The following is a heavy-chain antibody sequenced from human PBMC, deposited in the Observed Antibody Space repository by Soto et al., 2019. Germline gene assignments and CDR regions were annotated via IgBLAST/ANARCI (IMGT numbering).Heavy chain of an antibody. V-gene: IGHV3-23*03. J-gene: IGHJ2*01. Sequence: EVQLLESGGGLVQPGGSLRLSCAASGFIFGSYAMSWVRQAPGKGLEWVSVIYSGGSTYYADSVKGRFTISRDNSKNTLYLQMNSLRAEDTAVYYCAREGSGWYEGWYFDLWGRGTLVTVSS. CDR2: IYSGGST. CDR3: AREGSGWYEGWYFDL. D-gene: IGHD6-19*01. CDR1: GFIFGSYA.